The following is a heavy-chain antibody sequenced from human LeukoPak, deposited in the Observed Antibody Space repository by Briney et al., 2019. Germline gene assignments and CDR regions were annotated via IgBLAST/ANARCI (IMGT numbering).Heavy chain of an antibody. CDR3: ATLGYCSSASCPRGN. D-gene: IGHD2-2*01. J-gene: IGHJ4*02. Sequence: GGSLRLSCVVSGFSFSKYGFHWVRQAPGKGLEWVAFIPHDGNNEYYADSVKGRFTISRDNSKNTLYLQMNSLRDDDTAVYHCATLGYCSSASCPRGNWGQGTLVTVSS. V-gene: IGHV3-30*02. CDR2: IPHDGNNE. CDR1: GFSFSKYG.